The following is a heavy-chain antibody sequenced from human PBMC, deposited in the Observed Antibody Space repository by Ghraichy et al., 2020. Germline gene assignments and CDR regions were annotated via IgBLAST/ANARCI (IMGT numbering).Heavy chain of an antibody. CDR3: AKGIYYDWFDP. V-gene: IGHV3-23*01. D-gene: IGHD1-26*01. CDR1: GFIFGSYG. Sequence: GGSLRLSCAASGFIFGSYGMSWVRQSPGKGLEWVSSISGGAGSTYYADSVKGRFTISRDNSKYTLYMQMNGLRAEDTAVYYCAKGIYYDWFDPWGQGTLVTVSS. CDR2: ISGGAGST. J-gene: IGHJ5*02.